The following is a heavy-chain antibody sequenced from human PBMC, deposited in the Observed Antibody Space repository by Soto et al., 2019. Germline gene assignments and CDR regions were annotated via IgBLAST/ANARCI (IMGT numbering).Heavy chain of an antibody. J-gene: IGHJ2*01. CDR2: ISGSGGST. D-gene: IGHD5-18*01. V-gene: IGHV3-23*01. CDR1: GFTFSSYA. CDR3: AKLSGYSYGPPDL. Sequence: EVQLLESGGGLVQPGGSLRLSCAASGFTFSSYAMSWVRQAPGKGLEWVSAISGSGGSTYYADTVKGRFTISRDNSKNTLYLPMNSLRAEDTAVYYCAKLSGYSYGPPDLWGRGTLVTLSS.